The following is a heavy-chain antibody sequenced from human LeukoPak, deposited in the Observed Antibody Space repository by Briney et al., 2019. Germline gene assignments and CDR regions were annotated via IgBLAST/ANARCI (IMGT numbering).Heavy chain of an antibody. CDR2: IIPILGIA. J-gene: IGHJ5*02. Sequence: GSSVKVSCKASGGTFSSYAISWVRQAPGQGLEWMGRIIPILGIANYAQKFQGRVTITADKSTSTAYMELSSLRSEDTAVYYCARGGNSITMVRRWFDPWGQGTLVTVSS. D-gene: IGHD3-10*01. CDR3: ARGGNSITMVRRWFDP. CDR1: GGTFSSYA. V-gene: IGHV1-69*04.